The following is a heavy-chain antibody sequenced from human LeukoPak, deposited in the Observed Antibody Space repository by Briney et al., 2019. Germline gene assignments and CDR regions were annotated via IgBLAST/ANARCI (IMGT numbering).Heavy chain of an antibody. Sequence: ASVKVSCKASGYTFTSYYMHWVRQAPGQGLEWMGIINPSGGSTSYAQKFQGRVTMTRDTSTSTAYMELSSLRSEDTAVYYCASRSSPYYYYYGMDVWGQGTTVTVSS. CDR2: INPSGGST. D-gene: IGHD6-6*01. CDR1: GYTFTSYY. CDR3: ASRSSPYYYYYGMDV. V-gene: IGHV1-46*01. J-gene: IGHJ6*02.